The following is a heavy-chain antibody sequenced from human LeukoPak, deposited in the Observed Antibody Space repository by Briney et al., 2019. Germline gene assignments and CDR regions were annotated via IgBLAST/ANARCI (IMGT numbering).Heavy chain of an antibody. J-gene: IGHJ4*02. V-gene: IGHV3-11*06. CDR2: ISDRTSDT. D-gene: IGHD1-1*01. CDR1: GFTFSDYY. Sequence: GGSLRLSCAASGFTFSDYYMSWIRQAPGKGLEWVSYISDRTSDTNYIDSVKGRFTISRDDAKNSLYLQMNSLRAEDTAVYYCTRVGSSGSVDYWGQGTLITVSS. CDR3: TRVGSSGSVDY.